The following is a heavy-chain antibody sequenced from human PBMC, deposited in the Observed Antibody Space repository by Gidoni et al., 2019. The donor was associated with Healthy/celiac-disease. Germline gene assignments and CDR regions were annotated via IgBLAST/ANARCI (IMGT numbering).Heavy chain of an antibody. D-gene: IGHD2-2*01. CDR1: GGSISGYY. Sequence: QVQLQESGPGLVKPSETLSLTCTVSGGSISGYYWSWIRQPAGKGLEWIGRIYTSGSTNFNPSLKSRVTMSVDTSKNQFSLKLSSMTAADTAVYYCERGVVVVPAAIIWFDPWGQGTLVTVSS. J-gene: IGHJ5*02. CDR2: IYTSGST. V-gene: IGHV4-4*07. CDR3: ERGVVVVPAAIIWFDP.